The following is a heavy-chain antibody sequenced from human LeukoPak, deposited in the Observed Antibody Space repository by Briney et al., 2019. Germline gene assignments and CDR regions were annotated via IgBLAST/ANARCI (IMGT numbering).Heavy chain of an antibody. CDR3: ASASLLWLGEATSFDY. Sequence: GASVKVSCKASGYTFTSYGISWVRQAPGQGLEWMGWISAYNGNTNYAQKLQGRVTMTTDTSTSTAYMELRSLRSDDTAVYYCASASLLWLGEATSFDYWGQGTLVTVSS. D-gene: IGHD3-10*01. CDR1: GYTFTSYG. J-gene: IGHJ4*02. CDR2: ISAYNGNT. V-gene: IGHV1-18*01.